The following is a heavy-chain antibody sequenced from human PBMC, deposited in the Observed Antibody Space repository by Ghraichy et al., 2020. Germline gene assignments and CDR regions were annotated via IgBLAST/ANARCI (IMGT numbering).Heavy chain of an antibody. D-gene: IGHD3-9*01. CDR2: IYYSGST. Sequence: SETLSLTCTVSGGSISSGGYYWSWIRQHPGKGLEWIGYIYYSGSTYYNASLKSRVTISVDTSKNQFSLKLSSVTAADTAVYYCARTYYDILTGYAAYDYWGQGTLVTVSS. V-gene: IGHV4-31*03. CDR1: GGSISSGGYY. J-gene: IGHJ4*02. CDR3: ARTYYDILTGYAAYDY.